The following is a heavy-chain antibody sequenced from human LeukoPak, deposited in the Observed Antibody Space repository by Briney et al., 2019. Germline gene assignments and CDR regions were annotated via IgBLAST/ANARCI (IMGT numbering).Heavy chain of an antibody. CDR3: AKERYGGYYFDY. V-gene: IGHV3-23*01. D-gene: IGHD4-23*01. CDR2: ITGNGVST. Sequence: PGGSLRLSCAASGFTFSSSALGWVRQTPGKGLEWVSTITGNGVSTYYADSVEGRFTISRDNSKNTLYLQMNSLRAEDTAVYYCAKERYGGYYFDYWGQGTLVTVSS. J-gene: IGHJ4*02. CDR1: GFTFSSSA.